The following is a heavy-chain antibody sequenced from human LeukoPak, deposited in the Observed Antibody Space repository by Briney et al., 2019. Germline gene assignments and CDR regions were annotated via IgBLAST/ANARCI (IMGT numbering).Heavy chain of an antibody. Sequence: PGGSLRLSCAASGFTFSSYAMSWVRQAPGKGLEWVSAISGSGGSTYYADSVKGRFTISRDNSKNTLYLQMNSLGAEDTAVYYCAKDVLRFLEWFRDYRGQGTLVTVSS. CDR1: GFTFSSYA. CDR2: ISGSGGST. V-gene: IGHV3-23*01. CDR3: AKDVLRFLEWFRDY. D-gene: IGHD3-3*01. J-gene: IGHJ4*02.